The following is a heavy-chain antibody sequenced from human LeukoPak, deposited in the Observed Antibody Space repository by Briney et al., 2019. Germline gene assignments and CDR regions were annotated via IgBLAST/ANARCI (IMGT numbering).Heavy chain of an antibody. CDR2: LLYTGNT. V-gene: IGHV4-39*01. Sequence: PSETLSLTCTVAGGSISSSFHYWDWIRQAPGKGLEWMGSLLYTGNTWYNPSLKSRITMSVDTSKNQFSLRLSSVNAADTALYYCARRGSGNGGTYAGMDVWGQGTSVTVS. D-gene: IGHD2-15*01. CDR3: ARRGSGNGGTYAGMDV. CDR1: GGSISSSFHY. J-gene: IGHJ6*02.